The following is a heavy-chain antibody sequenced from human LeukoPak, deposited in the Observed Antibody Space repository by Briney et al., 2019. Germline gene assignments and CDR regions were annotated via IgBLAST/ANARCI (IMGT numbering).Heavy chain of an antibody. CDR3: ARHAIVVVPAAHPPIRGDYYYYYGMDV. CDR2: IYYSGST. V-gene: IGHV4-39*01. Sequence: SETLSLTCTVSGGSISSSSYYWGWIRQPPGTGLEWIGSIYYSGSTYYNPSLKSRVTISVDTSKNQFSLKLSSVTAADTAVYYCARHAIVVVPAAHPPIRGDYYYYYGMDVWGQGTTVTVSS. D-gene: IGHD2-2*01. J-gene: IGHJ6*02. CDR1: GGSISSSSYY.